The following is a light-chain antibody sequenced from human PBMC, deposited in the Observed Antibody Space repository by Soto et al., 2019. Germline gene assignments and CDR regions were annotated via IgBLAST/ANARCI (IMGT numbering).Light chain of an antibody. V-gene: IGKV2-28*01. CDR3: MQALQTPFT. Sequence: DIVMTQSPLSLPVTPGGPASISCRSSQSLLHSNGYNYLDWYLQKPGQSPQVLIYLGSNRASGVPDRFSGSGSGTEFTLKISRVEAEDVGVYYCMQALQTPFTFGGGTKVDIK. CDR1: QSLLHSNGYNY. J-gene: IGKJ4*01. CDR2: LGS.